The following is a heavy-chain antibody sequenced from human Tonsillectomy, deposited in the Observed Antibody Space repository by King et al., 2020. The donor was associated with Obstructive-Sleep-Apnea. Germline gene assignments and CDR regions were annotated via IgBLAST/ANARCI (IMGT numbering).Heavy chain of an antibody. Sequence: VQLVESGGGVVQPGRSLKLSCAASGFTFSKYAMHWVRQAPGKGLEWVAVISYDGSNEYYADSVKGRFTISRDTSKNTLSLQMNSLRVEDTAVYYCARDEQYWRFGALYYYGMDVWGQGPTVTVSS. CDR3: ARDEQYWRFGALYYYGMDV. D-gene: IGHD3-10*01. CDR1: GFTFSKYA. V-gene: IGHV3-30-3*01. CDR2: ISYDGSNE. J-gene: IGHJ6*02.